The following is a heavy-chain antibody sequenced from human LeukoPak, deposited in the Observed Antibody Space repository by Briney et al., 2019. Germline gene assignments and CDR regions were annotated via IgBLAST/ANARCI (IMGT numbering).Heavy chain of an antibody. Sequence: PSETLSLTCAVYGGSFSGCYWSWIRQPPGKGLEWIGEINHSGSTNYNPSLKSRVTISVDTSKNQFFLKLSSVTAADTAVYFCARVVGVNYFDISGYLYWGQGTLVTVSS. J-gene: IGHJ4*02. CDR3: ARVVGVNYFDISGYLY. D-gene: IGHD3-22*01. CDR2: INHSGST. CDR1: GGSFSGCY. V-gene: IGHV4-34*01.